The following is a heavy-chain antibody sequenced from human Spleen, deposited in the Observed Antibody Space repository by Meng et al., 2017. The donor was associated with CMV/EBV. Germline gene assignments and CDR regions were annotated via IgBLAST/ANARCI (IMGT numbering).Heavy chain of an antibody. J-gene: IGHJ4*02. D-gene: IGHD4-17*01. V-gene: IGHV3-7*02. Sequence: EVQLVESGGGLVKPGGALRLSCAASGLPISNYWMSWVRQAPGKGLEWVANIKNDGSERYYVDSVKGRFSISRDNADNSLYLQMNNLRAEDTAVYYCRLGHYSQDWGQGTLVTVSS. CDR3: RLGHYSQD. CDR1: GLPISNYW. CDR2: IKNDGSER.